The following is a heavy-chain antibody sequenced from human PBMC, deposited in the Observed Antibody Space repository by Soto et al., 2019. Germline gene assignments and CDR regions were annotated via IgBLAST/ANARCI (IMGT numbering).Heavy chain of an antibody. CDR3: ARDRYCSGGSCYLNY. Sequence: GGSLRLSCAASGFTFSSYAMSWVRQAPGKGLEWVSALSGSGGCTYYEDSLKGRFTISRDNSKNTPSLQMNSLRAEDTAIYYCARDRYCSGGSCYLNYWGQGTLVTVSS. D-gene: IGHD2-15*01. CDR2: LSGSGGCT. J-gene: IGHJ4*02. V-gene: IGHV3-23*01. CDR1: GFTFSSYA.